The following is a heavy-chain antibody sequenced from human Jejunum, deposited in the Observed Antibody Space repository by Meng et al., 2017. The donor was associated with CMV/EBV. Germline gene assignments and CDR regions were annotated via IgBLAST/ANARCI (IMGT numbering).Heavy chain of an antibody. D-gene: IGHD2-15*01. CDR3: ARGILGSCSGISCSELDY. CDR1: TFSSYY. J-gene: IGHJ4*02. CDR2: SNSGGGGT. V-gene: IGHV1-46*01. Sequence: TFSSYYVHWVRQAPGQGLEWMGISNSGGGGTSYAQNFQGRVSMTRDTSTNTLYMELSSLRSEDTAVYYCARGILGSCSGISCSELDYWGQGTLVTVSS.